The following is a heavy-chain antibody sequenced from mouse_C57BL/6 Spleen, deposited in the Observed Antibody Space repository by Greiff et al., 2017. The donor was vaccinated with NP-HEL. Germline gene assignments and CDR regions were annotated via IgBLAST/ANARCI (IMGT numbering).Heavy chain of an antibody. CDR2: INPNNGGT. CDR3: ARGLRFRFAY. V-gene: IGHV1-26*01. J-gene: IGHJ3*01. Sequence: VQLQQSGPELVKPGASVKISCKASGYTFTDYYMNWVKQSHGKSLEWIGDINPNNGGTSYNQKFKGKATLTVDKSSSTAYMELRSLTSEDSAVYYCARGLRFRFAYWGQGTLVTVSA. CDR1: GYTFTDYY. D-gene: IGHD1-1*01.